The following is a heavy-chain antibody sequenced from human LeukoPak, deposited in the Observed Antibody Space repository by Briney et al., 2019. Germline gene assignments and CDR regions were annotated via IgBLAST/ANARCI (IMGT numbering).Heavy chain of an antibody. Sequence: PGGSLRLSCAASGFTFSSYAVHWVRQAPGKGLEWVAVISYDGSNKYYADSVKGRFTISRDNSKNTLYLQKNSLRAEDTAVYYCARDDCSGGSCYLVRGMDVWGQGTTVTVSS. V-gene: IGHV3-30-3*01. J-gene: IGHJ6*02. CDR2: ISYDGSNK. CDR1: GFTFSSYA. CDR3: ARDDCSGGSCYLVRGMDV. D-gene: IGHD2-15*01.